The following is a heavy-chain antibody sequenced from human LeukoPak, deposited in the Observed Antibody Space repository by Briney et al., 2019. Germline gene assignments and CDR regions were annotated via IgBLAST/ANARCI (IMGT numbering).Heavy chain of an antibody. Sequence: PSETLSLTCAVHGGSFSGYYWSWIRQPPGKGLEWIGEINHSGSTYYNPSLKSRVTISVDTSKNQFSLKLSSVTAADTAVYYCARTRYYYNSRSYGAPYYFDYWGQGTLVTVSS. CDR3: ARTRYYYNSRSYGAPYYFDY. CDR1: GGSFSGYY. CDR2: INHSGST. J-gene: IGHJ4*02. D-gene: IGHD3-10*01. V-gene: IGHV4-34*01.